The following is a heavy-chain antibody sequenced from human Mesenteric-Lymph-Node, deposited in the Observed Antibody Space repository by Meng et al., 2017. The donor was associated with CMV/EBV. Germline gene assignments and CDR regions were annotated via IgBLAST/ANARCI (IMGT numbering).Heavy chain of an antibody. V-gene: IGHV4-61*01. J-gene: IGHJ4*02. D-gene: IGHD2-15*01. CDR3: ARCSGKYFDY. CDR2: IYYSGST. Sequence: SETLSLTCTVSSGSINSATYYWGWIRQSPEKGLEWIGNIYYSGSTNYNPSLKSRVTISVDTSKNQFSLKLSSVTAADTAVYYCARCSGKYFDYWGQGTLVTVSS. CDR1: SGSINSATYY.